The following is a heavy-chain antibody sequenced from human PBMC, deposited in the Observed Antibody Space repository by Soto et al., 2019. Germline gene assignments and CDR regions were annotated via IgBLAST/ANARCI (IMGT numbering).Heavy chain of an antibody. J-gene: IGHJ4*02. D-gene: IGHD6-19*01. CDR3: ARHRSSGWPATPCFDY. CDR1: GFTLITYG. CDR2: IGANEGNT. Sequence: QVQLVQSGPELKKPGASVKVSCKASGFTLITYGIDWVRQAPGQGLESMGWIGANEGNTNFAQKLQGSGPLTTDTSTDTAYMELRRLRSADTALYYCARHRSSGWPATPCFDYRGQGTLVTVAS. V-gene: IGHV1-18*01.